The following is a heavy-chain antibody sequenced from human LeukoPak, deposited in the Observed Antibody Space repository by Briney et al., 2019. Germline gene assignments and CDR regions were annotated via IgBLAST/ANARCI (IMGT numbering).Heavy chain of an antibody. V-gene: IGHV4-4*07. CDR3: ASGSYDFWSGYYTFDY. CDR1: GGSISSYY. D-gene: IGHD3-3*01. CDR2: IYTSGST. Sequence: SETLSLTCTVSGGSISSYYWSWIRQPAGKGLEWIGRIYTSGSTNYNPSLKSRVTMSVDTSKNQFSLKLSSVTAADTAVYYCASGSYDFWSGYYTFDYWGQGTLVTVSS. J-gene: IGHJ4*02.